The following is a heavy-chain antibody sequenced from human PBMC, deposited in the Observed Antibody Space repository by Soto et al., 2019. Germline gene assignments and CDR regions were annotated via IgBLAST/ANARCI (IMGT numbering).Heavy chain of an antibody. J-gene: IGHJ6*02. V-gene: IGHV1-69*13. D-gene: IGHD6-6*01. CDR3: ARDHGVRQLGVVDYYYYGMDV. Sequence: SVKVSCTASGGTFSSYAISWVRQAPGQGLGWMGGIIPIFGTANYAQKFQGRVTITADESTSTAYMELSSLRSEDTAVYYCARDHGVRQLGVVDYYYYGMDVWGQGTTVTVSS. CDR2: IIPIFGTA. CDR1: GGTFSSYA.